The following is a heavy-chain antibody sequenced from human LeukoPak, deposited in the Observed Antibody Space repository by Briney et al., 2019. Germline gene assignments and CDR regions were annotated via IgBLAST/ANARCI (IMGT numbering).Heavy chain of an antibody. V-gene: IGHV1-18*01. D-gene: IGHD6-19*01. CDR3: SRDPSNTSGWYAWADY. CDR1: GFTFTRYG. CDR2: ISPYNGDT. Sequence: ASVKVSCKASGFTFTRYGVNWVRQAPGQGLEWMGWISPYNGDTKYAQKFQDRLTMTTDTSTTTAYMELRSLRSDDPAVYYCSRDPSNTSGWYAWADYWGQGTLVTVSS. J-gene: IGHJ4*02.